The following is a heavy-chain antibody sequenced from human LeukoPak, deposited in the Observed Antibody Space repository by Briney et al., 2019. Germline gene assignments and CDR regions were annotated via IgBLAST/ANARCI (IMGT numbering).Heavy chain of an antibody. J-gene: IGHJ4*02. D-gene: IGHD3-16*02. CDR3: ARGRDPPGPNGPSFPAYYFDY. CDR1: GGSFSGYY. Sequence: PSETLSLTCAVYGGSFSGYYWSWIRQPPGKGLEWIGEINHSGSTNYNPSLKSRVTISVDTSKNQFSLKLSSVTAADTAVYYCARGRDPPGPNGPSFPAYYFDYWGQGTLVTVSS. CDR2: INHSGST. V-gene: IGHV4-34*01.